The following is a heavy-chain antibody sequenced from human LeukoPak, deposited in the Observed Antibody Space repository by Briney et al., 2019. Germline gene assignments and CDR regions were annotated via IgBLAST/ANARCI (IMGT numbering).Heavy chain of an antibody. CDR1: GGSISSVSYY. CDR3: ATVIWFGESYYYMDV. D-gene: IGHD3-10*01. J-gene: IGHJ6*03. CDR2: IYYSGST. V-gene: IGHV4-39*01. Sequence: PSETLSLTCTVSGGSISSVSYYWGWIRQPPGKGLEWIGSIYYSGSTHYNPSLKSRVTISVDTSKNQFSLKLSSVTAADTAVYYCATVIWFGESYYYMDVWGKGTTVTVSS.